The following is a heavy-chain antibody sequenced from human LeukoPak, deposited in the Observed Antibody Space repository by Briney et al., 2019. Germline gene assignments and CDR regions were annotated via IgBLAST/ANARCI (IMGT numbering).Heavy chain of an antibody. D-gene: IGHD5-18*01. Sequence: PGGSLRLSCAASGFTFSSYSMNWVRQAPGKGLEWVSSISSSGSYVYYADSVKGRFTISRDNAKNSLYLQMNSLRAEDTAVYYCARDQDADIQLWSPFGYWGQGTLVTVSS. CDR1: GFTFSSYS. V-gene: IGHV3-21*01. CDR3: ARDQDADIQLWSPFGY. J-gene: IGHJ4*02. CDR2: ISSSGSYV.